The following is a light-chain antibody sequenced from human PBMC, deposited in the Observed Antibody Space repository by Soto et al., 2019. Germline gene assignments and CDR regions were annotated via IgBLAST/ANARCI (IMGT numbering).Light chain of an antibody. CDR2: GVS. J-gene: IGLJ3*02. Sequence: QSALTQPPSASGSPGQSVTISCTGTSSDVGGYNYVSWYQQHPGKAPKLMIYGVSKRPSGVSDRILGYKSVNTASLTVSGLQAEAEADYYCGSYAARNNWVFGGGTQLTVL. CDR3: GSYAARNNWV. V-gene: IGLV2-8*01. CDR1: SSDVGGYNY.